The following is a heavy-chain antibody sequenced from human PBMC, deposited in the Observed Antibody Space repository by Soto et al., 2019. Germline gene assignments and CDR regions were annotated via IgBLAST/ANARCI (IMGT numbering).Heavy chain of an antibody. CDR3: AKCSIEYSASVDY. Sequence: EVQLLESGGGLIQPGGSLRLSCSASGFSFSSYAMMWVRQAPGKGLEWVSVISGRGGSSYFADSAKGRFTISRDNSKNMLYREMNSLRAEETAIYFCAKCSIEYSASVDYWGQGTLVIVSS. CDR1: GFSFSSYA. V-gene: IGHV3-23*01. D-gene: IGHD1-26*01. CDR2: ISGRGGSS. J-gene: IGHJ4*02.